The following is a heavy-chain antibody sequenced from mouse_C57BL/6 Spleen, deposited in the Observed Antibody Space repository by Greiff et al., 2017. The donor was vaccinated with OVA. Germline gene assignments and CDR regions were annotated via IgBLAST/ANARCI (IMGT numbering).Heavy chain of an antibody. D-gene: IGHD3-3*01. Sequence: EVQLQQSGPELVKPGASVKMSCKASGYTFTDYNMHWVTQSHGKSLEWIGYINPNNGGTSYNQKFKGKATLTVNKSSSTAYMELRSLTSEDSAVYYCARLRAGKEGYAMDYWGQGTSVTVSS. V-gene: IGHV1-22*01. CDR3: ARLRAGKEGYAMDY. CDR2: INPNNGGT. CDR1: GYTFTDYN. J-gene: IGHJ4*01.